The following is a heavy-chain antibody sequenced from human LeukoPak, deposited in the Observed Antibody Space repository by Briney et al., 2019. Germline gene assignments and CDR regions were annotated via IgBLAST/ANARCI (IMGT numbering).Heavy chain of an antibody. CDR1: GITLSNYD. Sequence: GGSLRLSCAVSGITLSNYDMSWVRQAPGKGLEWVAGISGSGGGTNYADSVKGRFTISRDNRKNTLYLQMNSLRAEDTAVYFCAKRGVVIRVILVGFHKEAYYFDSWGQGALVTVSS. CDR3: AKRGVVIRVILVGFHKEAYYFDS. J-gene: IGHJ4*02. D-gene: IGHD3-22*01. CDR2: ISGSGGGT. V-gene: IGHV3-23*01.